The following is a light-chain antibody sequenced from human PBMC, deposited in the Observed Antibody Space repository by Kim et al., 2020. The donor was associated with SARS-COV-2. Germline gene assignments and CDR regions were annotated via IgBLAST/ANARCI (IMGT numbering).Light chain of an antibody. Sequence: ALGQTVRITCQGDSLRSYDASWYQQKPGQAPVPVIYGKNNRPSGIPDRFSGSSSGNTASLTITGAQAEDEADYYCNSRDSSGNHVVFGGGTQLTVL. J-gene: IGLJ2*01. V-gene: IGLV3-19*01. CDR3: NSRDSSGNHVV. CDR2: GKN. CDR1: SLRSYD.